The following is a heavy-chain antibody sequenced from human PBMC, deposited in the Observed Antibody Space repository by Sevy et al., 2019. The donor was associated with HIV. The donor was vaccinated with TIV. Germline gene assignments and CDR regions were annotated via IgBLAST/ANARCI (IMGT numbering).Heavy chain of an antibody. CDR3: ARDRGVSSGYYLD. CDR1: GFTFSSYS. J-gene: IGHJ4*02. V-gene: IGHV3-21*01. CDR2: ISSSSSYI. D-gene: IGHD3-22*01. Sequence: GGSLRLSCAASGFTFSSYSMNWVRQAPGKGLEWVLSISSSSSYIYYADSVKGRFTISRDNAKNSLYLQMNSLRAEDTAVYYCARDRGVSSGYYLDWGQGTLVTVSS.